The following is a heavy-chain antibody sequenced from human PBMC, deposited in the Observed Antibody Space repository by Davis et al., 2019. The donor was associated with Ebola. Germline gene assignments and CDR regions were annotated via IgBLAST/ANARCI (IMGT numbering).Heavy chain of an antibody. J-gene: IGHJ4*02. D-gene: IGHD2-2*01. Sequence: ASVKVSCKASGYTFTSYAMHWVRQAPGQRLEWMGWINAGNGNTKYSQKFQGRVTITRDTSASTAYMELSSLRSEDTAVYYCARARRDIVVVPAARYYFDYWGQGTLVTVSS. CDR2: INAGNGNT. CDR3: ARARRDIVVVPAARYYFDY. CDR1: GYTFTSYA. V-gene: IGHV1-3*01.